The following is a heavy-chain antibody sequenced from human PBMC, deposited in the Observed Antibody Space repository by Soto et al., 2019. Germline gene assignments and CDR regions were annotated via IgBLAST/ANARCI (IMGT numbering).Heavy chain of an antibody. CDR2: TSSDGNYR. CDR3: AKKIPGGFISSMDY. CDR1: GFMFSDYG. J-gene: IGHJ4*02. V-gene: IGHV3-30*18. D-gene: IGHD3-16*02. Sequence: QVQLVESGGGVVQPGRSLRLSCAASGFMFSDYGMHWVRQAPGKGLEWVAMTSSDGNYRYYADSVKGRFTVSRDNSRNTLYLQMDSLRVEDTAIYYCAKKIPGGFISSMDYWGQGTLVTVSS.